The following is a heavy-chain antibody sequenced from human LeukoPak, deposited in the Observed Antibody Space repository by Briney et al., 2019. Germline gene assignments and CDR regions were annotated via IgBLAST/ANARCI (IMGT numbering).Heavy chain of an antibody. D-gene: IGHD2-15*01. CDR1: GYTFTSYG. CDR2: ISAYNGNT. CDR3: ARVGARYCSGGSCYLYYFDY. V-gene: IGHV1-18*01. Sequence: ASVKVSCKASGYTFTSYGISWVRQAPGQGLEWMGWISAYNGNTNYAQKLQGRVTMTTDTSTSTAYMELRSLRSDDTAVYYCARVGARYCSGGSCYLYYFDYWGQGTLVTVSS. J-gene: IGHJ4*02.